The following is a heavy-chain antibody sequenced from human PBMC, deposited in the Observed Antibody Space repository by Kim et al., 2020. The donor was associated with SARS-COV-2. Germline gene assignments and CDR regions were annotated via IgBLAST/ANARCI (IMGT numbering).Heavy chain of an antibody. Sequence: SVKVSCKASGGTFSSYAISWVRQAPGQGLEWMGGIIPIFGTANYAQKFQGRVTITADKSTSTAYMELSSLRSEDTAVYYCARLDGSGSYRDYWGQGTLVTVSS. J-gene: IGHJ4*02. CDR1: GGTFSSYA. V-gene: IGHV1-69*06. CDR3: ARLDGSGSYRDY. CDR2: IIPIFGTA. D-gene: IGHD3-10*01.